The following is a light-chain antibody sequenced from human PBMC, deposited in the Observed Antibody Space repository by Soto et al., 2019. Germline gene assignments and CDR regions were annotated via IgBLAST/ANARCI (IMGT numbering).Light chain of an antibody. Sequence: IVLTQSPDTLSLSPGERATLSCRASQDVASTYLAWYQQKPGQAPRLLIYGASGRAAGVAERFSGSGSGTQFTLTISRLEPEDFAVYYCQYYDSSRTFAHGTRVEI. V-gene: IGKV3-20*01. J-gene: IGKJ1*01. CDR2: GAS. CDR1: QDVASTY. CDR3: QYYDSSRT.